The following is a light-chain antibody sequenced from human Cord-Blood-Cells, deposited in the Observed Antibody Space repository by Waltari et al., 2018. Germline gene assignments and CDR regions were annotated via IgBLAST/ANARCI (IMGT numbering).Light chain of an antibody. V-gene: IGLV2-14*01. Sequence: QSALTQPASVSGSPGQSITISCTGTSSDVGGYNYVSWYQQHPGKAPKLMIYEVSNRPAGVSMRFAGSKSGNTASLTISGLQAEDEADYYCSSYTSSSTWVFGGGTKLTVL. J-gene: IGLJ3*02. CDR2: EVS. CDR3: SSYTSSSTWV. CDR1: SSDVGGYNY.